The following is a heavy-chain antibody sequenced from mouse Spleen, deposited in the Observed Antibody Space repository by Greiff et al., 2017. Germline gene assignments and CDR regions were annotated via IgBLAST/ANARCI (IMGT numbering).Heavy chain of an antibody. CDR3: ARSKYGNSYAMDY. V-gene: IGHV1-66*01. Sequence: VQLQQSGPELVKPGASVKISCKASGYSFTSYYIHWVKQRPGQGLEWIGWIFPGSGNTKYNEKFKGKATLTADTSSSTAYMQLSSLTSEDSAVYFCARSKYGNSYAMDYWGQGTSVTVSS. J-gene: IGHJ4*01. D-gene: IGHD2-10*02. CDR2: IFPGSGNT. CDR1: GYSFTSYY.